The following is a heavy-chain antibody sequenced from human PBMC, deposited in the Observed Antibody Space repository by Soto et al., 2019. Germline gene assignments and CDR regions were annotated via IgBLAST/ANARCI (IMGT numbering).Heavy chain of an antibody. CDR1: GYTFTSYG. CDR3: ARDSVTTRPLNWFDP. Sequence: GASVKVSCKASGYTFTSYGISWVRQAPGQGLEWMGWISAYNGNTNYAQKLQGRVTMTTDTSTSTAYMELRSLRSDDTAVYYCARDSVTTRPLNWFDPWGQGTLVTVSS. V-gene: IGHV1-18*04. J-gene: IGHJ5*02. D-gene: IGHD4-17*01. CDR2: ISAYNGNT.